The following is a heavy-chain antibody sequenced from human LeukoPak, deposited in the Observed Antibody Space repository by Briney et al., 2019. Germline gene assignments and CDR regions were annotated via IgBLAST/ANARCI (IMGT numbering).Heavy chain of an antibody. D-gene: IGHD3-22*01. V-gene: IGHV4-30-4*01. CDR2: IYYTWST. CDR3: ARERYDSSGRRFDY. CDR1: GGSISNGDYY. J-gene: IGHJ4*02. Sequence: PSQTLSLTCTVSGGSISNGDYYWSWIRQPPGKGLEWIGNIYYTWSTYYNPSLKSRVTISLDTSKNQFSLKLSSVTAADTAVYYCARERYDSSGRRFDYWGQGTLVTVSS.